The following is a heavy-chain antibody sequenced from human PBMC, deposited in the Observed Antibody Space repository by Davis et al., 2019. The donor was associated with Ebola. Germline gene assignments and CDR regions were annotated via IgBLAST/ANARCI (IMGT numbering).Heavy chain of an antibody. V-gene: IGHV3-23*01. CDR2: ISGSGGST. CDR3: AKESLEYCSSPSCRNFDY. Sequence: GESLKISCAASGFTFSNYAMSWVRQALGKGLEWVSVISGSGGSTYYADSVKGRFTISRDNSKNTLYLQMNSLRAEDTAVYYCAKESLEYCSSPSCRNFDYWGQGTLVTVSS. CDR1: GFTFSNYA. J-gene: IGHJ4*02. D-gene: IGHD2-2*01.